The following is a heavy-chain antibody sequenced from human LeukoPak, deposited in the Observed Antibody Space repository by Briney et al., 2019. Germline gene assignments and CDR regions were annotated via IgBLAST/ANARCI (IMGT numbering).Heavy chain of an antibody. Sequence: GGSLRLSCAASGFTVSSNYMSWVRQAPGKGLEWVSVIYSGGSTYYADSVKGRFTISRDNSKNTLYLQMNSLRAEDTAVYYCARGDSSGYYYFEYWGQGTLVIVSS. CDR2: IYSGGST. CDR3: ARGDSSGYYYFEY. CDR1: GFTVSSNY. V-gene: IGHV3-53*01. D-gene: IGHD6-19*01. J-gene: IGHJ4*02.